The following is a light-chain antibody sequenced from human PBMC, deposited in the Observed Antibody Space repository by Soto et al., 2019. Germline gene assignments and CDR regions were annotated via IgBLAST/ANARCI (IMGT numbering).Light chain of an antibody. Sequence: QSALTQPASVSGSPGQSITISCIGTSSDVGSYNFVSWYQQHPGEAPKLMIYEAIKRPSGVSNRFSGSKSGNTASLTISGLQAEDEADYYCCCHADSVSFGGGTKLTVL. CDR2: EAI. CDR1: SSDVGSYNF. J-gene: IGLJ2*01. CDR3: CCHADSVS. V-gene: IGLV2-23*01.